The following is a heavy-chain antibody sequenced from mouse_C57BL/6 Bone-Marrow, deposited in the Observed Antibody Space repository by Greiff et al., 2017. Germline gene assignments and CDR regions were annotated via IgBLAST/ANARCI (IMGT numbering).Heavy chain of an antibody. CDR3: ARPYYSNYWYFDV. D-gene: IGHD2-5*01. Sequence: QVQLQQPGAELVKPGDSVKMSCKASGYTFTSYWITWVKQRPGQGLEWIGDIYPGSGSTNYNEKIKSKATRTVDTSSSTAYMQLSSLTSEDSAVYYCARPYYSNYWYFDVWGTGTTVTVSS. CDR2: IYPGSGST. CDR1: GYTFTSYW. J-gene: IGHJ1*03. V-gene: IGHV1-55*01.